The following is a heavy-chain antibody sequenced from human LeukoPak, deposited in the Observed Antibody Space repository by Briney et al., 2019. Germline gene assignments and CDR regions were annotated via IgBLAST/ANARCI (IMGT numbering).Heavy chain of an antibody. CDR3: AKSAGFSSGGVFDI. V-gene: IGHV3-9*03. CDR2: ITWDSTGV. J-gene: IGHJ3*02. CDR1: GFTFTDYS. Sequence: PGGSLRLSCAASGFTFTDYSMHWVRQVTGKGLEWVSGITWDSTGVGYVDSVKGRFTMSRDNAMNSVYLQMDSLRVEDMALYYCAKSAGFSSGGVFDIWGQGTMVTVSS. D-gene: IGHD3-22*01.